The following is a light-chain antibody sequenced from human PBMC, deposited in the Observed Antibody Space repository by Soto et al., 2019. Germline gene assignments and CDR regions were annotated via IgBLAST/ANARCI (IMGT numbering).Light chain of an antibody. CDR2: LNSDGSH. J-gene: IGLJ2*01. CDR1: SGHSSYA. CDR3: QTWGTGIQV. V-gene: IGLV4-69*01. Sequence: QSVLTQSPSASASLGASVRLTCTLSSGHSSYAIAWHQQQPEKGPRYLMKLNSDGSHSKGDGIPDRFSGPGSGAERYLTISSLQSEDEADYYCQTWGTGIQVFGGGTKVTVL.